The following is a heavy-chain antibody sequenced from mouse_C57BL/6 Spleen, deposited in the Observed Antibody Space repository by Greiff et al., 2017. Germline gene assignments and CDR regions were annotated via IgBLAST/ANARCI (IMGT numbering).Heavy chain of an antibody. CDR1: GFNIKNTY. CDR3: ARPFYGSSYGFAY. Sequence: VQLQQSVAELVRPGASVKLSCTASGFNIKNTYMHWVKQRPEQGLEWIGRIDPANGNTKSAPKFQGKATITADTSSNTAYLQLSSLTSEDSAVYYCARPFYGSSYGFAYWGQGTLVTVSA. D-gene: IGHD1-1*01. V-gene: IGHV14-3*01. J-gene: IGHJ3*01. CDR2: IDPANGNT.